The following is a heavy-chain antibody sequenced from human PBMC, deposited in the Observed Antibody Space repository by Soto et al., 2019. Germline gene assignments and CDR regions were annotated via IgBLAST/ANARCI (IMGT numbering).Heavy chain of an antibody. CDR1: GYTFTSYG. V-gene: IGHV1-18*01. CDR2: ISAYNGNT. D-gene: IGHD1-26*01. CDR3: ARGIVGATYYYCGMDV. J-gene: IGHJ6*02. Sequence: ASVKVSCKASGYTFTSYGISWVRQAPGQGLEWMGWISAYNGNTNYAQKLQGRVTMTTDTSTSTAYMELRSLRSDDTAVYYCARGIVGATYYYCGMDVWGQGTTVTVSS.